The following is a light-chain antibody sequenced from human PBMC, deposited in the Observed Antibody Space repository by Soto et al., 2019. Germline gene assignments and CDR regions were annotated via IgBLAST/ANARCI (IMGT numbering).Light chain of an antibody. CDR3: SSYTSSSLYV. Sequence: QSVLTQPASVSVSPGQSITISCTGTSSDVGGYNYVSWYQQHPGKAPKLMIYDVSNRPLGVSNRFSGSKSGNTASLTISGLQAEDEADYYCSSYTSSSLYVFGTGTKVTVL. CDR1: SSDVGGYNY. J-gene: IGLJ1*01. CDR2: DVS. V-gene: IGLV2-14*01.